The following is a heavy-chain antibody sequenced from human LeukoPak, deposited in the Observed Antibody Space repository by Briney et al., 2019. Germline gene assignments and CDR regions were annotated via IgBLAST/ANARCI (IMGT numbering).Heavy chain of an antibody. CDR3: AHRLARYFDWLLHDAFDI. Sequence: SGPTLVHPTPTLTLTCTFSGFSRSTSGVGGGWIRQPPVKALEWLALSYWNEEKRYTPSRKSRVTITQDTSKNQVVLTMTNMHPVDTATYYCAHRLARYFDWLLHDAFDIWGQGTMVTVSS. V-gene: IGHV2-5*01. CDR2: SYWNEEK. J-gene: IGHJ3*02. CDR1: GFSRSTSGVG. D-gene: IGHD3-9*01.